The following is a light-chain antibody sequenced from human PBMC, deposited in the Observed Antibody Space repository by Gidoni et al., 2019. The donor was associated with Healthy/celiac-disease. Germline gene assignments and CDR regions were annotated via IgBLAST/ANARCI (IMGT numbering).Light chain of an antibody. V-gene: IGKV3-20*01. J-gene: IGKJ1*01. CDR2: GAS. CDR1: QSVSSSY. Sequence: IVLTQSPGTLSLSPGERATLSCRASQSVSSSYLAWYQQTPGQAPRLLIYGASSSATGIPDRFSGGGCGTDFTLTISRLEPEDFAVYYCQQYGSSPRTFXQXTKVEIK. CDR3: QQYGSSPRT.